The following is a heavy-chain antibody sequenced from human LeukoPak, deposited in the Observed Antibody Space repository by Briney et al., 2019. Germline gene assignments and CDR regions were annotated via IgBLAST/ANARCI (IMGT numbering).Heavy chain of an antibody. J-gene: IGHJ2*01. Sequence: PSETLSLTCTVSSGSISSSDYYWGWIRQPPGKGLEWFGSVSYSGSGYYNPSLKSRVIISVDTSKNQFSLKLSSVTAADTAVYYCARQSTAVAGRHFDLWGRGTLVTVSS. CDR1: SGSISSSDYY. CDR2: VSYSGSG. CDR3: ARQSTAVAGRHFDL. D-gene: IGHD6-19*01. V-gene: IGHV4-39*01.